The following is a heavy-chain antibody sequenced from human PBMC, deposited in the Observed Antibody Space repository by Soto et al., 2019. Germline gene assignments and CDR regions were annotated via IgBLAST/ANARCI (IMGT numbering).Heavy chain of an antibody. CDR2: INAANGDT. D-gene: IGHD6-13*01. CDR3: VRRHVSATGIDWFDH. V-gene: IGHV1-3*01. CDR1: GYTFTGYG. J-gene: IGHJ5*02. Sequence: XSVKVSCKASGYTFTGYGIHWVRQAPGQSLEWMGWINAANGDTKYSPKFQGRVTITRDTSASTAYMELSSLRSEDTAVYYCVRRHVSATGIDWFDHWGQGTLVTVSS.